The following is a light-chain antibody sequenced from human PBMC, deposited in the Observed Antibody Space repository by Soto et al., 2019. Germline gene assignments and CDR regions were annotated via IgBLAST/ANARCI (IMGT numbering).Light chain of an antibody. CDR3: GAYRARSTLV. J-gene: IGLJ3*02. CDR2: EVR. V-gene: IGLV2-14*01. Sequence: QSVVTQPSSVSGSTAQSTNISCSGTMRDVGAYNLVSWYQQHPGTAPKLIIYEVRNRPSGISSRFSGSRSGNTASLTISGLQSEDEGDYYCGAYRARSTLVFGGAT. CDR1: MRDVGAYNL.